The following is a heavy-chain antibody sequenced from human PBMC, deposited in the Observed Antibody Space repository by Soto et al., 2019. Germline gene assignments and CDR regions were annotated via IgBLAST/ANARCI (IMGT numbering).Heavy chain of an antibody. CDR1: GGSFSGYY. D-gene: IGHD6-13*01. V-gene: IGHV4-34*01. J-gene: IGHJ5*02. CDR2: INHSGST. CDR3: AAGPKGNWFDP. Sequence: QVQLQQWGAGLLKPSETLSLTCAVYGGSFSGYYWSWIRQPPGKGLEWIGEINHSGSTNYNPSLKSRVTISVDTSKNQFSLKLSSVTAADTAVYYCAAGPKGNWFDPWGQGTLVTVSS.